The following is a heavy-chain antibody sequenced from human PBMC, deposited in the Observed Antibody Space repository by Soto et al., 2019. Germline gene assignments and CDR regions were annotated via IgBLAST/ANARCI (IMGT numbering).Heavy chain of an antibody. Sequence: QQQLVQSGAEVKKPGSSVKVSCKASGGTFGNYAISWVRQAPGQGLEWMGKIIPIFKTANYAQKFQGRITLTAERAPRPDRAYMELITRRSGEGALYYWAGVPIPEIFGEDVWGQGTTVTVSS. V-gene: IGHV1-69*06. CDR1: GGTFGNYA. D-gene: IGHD3-3*01. CDR3: AGVPIPEIFGEDV. J-gene: IGHJ6*02. CDR2: IIPIFKTA.